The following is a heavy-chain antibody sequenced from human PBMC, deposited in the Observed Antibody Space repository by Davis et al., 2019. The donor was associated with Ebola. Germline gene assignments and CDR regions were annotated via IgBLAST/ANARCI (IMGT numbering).Heavy chain of an antibody. J-gene: IGHJ4*02. CDR2: IYYSGNT. Sequence: SEPLSLTCTVPGGSTSSSSYFWRWTRQPPGKGLEWIASIYYSGNTYYNPSLKSRVTISVDTSKNQFSLKLSSVTAADTAVHYCARHYSRLDYWGQGTLVTVSS. D-gene: IGHD4-11*01. CDR1: GGSTSSSSYF. V-gene: IGHV4-39*01. CDR3: ARHYSRLDY.